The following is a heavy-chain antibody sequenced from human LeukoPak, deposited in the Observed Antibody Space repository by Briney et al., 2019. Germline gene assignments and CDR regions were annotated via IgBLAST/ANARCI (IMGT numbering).Heavy chain of an antibody. Sequence: PSETLSLTCTVSGGSISSYYWSWIRQPAGKGLEWIGRIYSSGGTDYNPSLKSRVTMSVDTSKNQFSLKLSSVTAADTAVYYCARNQSPDSSGYYFNYWGQGTLVTVSP. V-gene: IGHV4-4*07. D-gene: IGHD3-22*01. CDR3: ARNQSPDSSGYYFNY. CDR1: GGSISSYY. CDR2: IYSSGGT. J-gene: IGHJ4*02.